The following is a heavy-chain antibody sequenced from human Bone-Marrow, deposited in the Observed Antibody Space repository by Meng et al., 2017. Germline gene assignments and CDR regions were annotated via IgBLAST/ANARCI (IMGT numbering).Heavy chain of an antibody. J-gene: IGHJ4*02. D-gene: IGHD6-13*01. CDR3: ATGAAAADH. Sequence: VELVRSWGGWVMPGGSLRLSCVASGLGFTDAWMGWVRQAPGKGLEWVGRIKRNSDGGTIDYAAPVKGRFTISRDDSKNTLYLQMDSLITEDTAVYFCATGAAAADHWGQGTLVTVSS. V-gene: IGHV3-15*01. CDR2: IKRNSDGGTI. CDR1: GLGFTDAW.